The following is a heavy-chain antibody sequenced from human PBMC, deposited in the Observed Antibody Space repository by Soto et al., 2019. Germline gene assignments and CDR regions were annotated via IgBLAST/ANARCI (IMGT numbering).Heavy chain of an antibody. J-gene: IGHJ6*02. D-gene: IGHD1-1*01. V-gene: IGHV4-4*07. Sequence: QVQLQESGPELVKPSETLCLTCTVSGGSISSYYWSWIRQPAGKGLEWIGRIYTSGSTNYNPSLKSRVTMSVDMSKNQFSLMLSSVIAADTAVYYCARGGTGTDYYYYYGMDVWGQGTTVTVSS. CDR1: GGSISSYY. CDR2: IYTSGST. CDR3: ARGGTGTDYYYYYGMDV.